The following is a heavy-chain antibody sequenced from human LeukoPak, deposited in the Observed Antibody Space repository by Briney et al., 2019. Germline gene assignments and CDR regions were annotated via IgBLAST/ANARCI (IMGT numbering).Heavy chain of an antibody. J-gene: IGHJ4*02. CDR2: IKSKTDGGTT. CDR3: TTEGSSGWYYFGS. V-gene: IGHV3-15*01. Sequence: GGSLRLSCAASGFTFSNAWMTWVRQAPGKGLEWVGRIKSKTDGGTTNYAAPVKGRFTISRDDSKTTLYLQMNSLKTEDTAVYYCTTEGSSGWYYFGSWGQGTLVTVSS. CDR1: GFTFSNAW. D-gene: IGHD6-19*01.